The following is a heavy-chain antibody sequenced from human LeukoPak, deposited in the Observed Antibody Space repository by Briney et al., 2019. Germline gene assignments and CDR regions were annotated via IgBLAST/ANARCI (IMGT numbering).Heavy chain of an antibody. V-gene: IGHV1-69*01. CDR2: IIPIFGTA. Sequence: SVKVSCKASGGTFSSYAINWVRQAPGQGLEWMGGIIPIFGTAHYAQKFQDRVTITADESTSTAYMELSSLRSEDTAIYYCASRLYCSNTRCRNFPFAYWGQGTLVTVSS. D-gene: IGHD2-2*01. CDR3: ASRLYCSNTRCRNFPFAY. CDR1: GGTFSSYA. J-gene: IGHJ4*02.